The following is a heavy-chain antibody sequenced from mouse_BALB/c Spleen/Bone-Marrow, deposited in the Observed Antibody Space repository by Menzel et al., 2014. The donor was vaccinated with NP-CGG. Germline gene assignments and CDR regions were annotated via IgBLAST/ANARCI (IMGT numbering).Heavy chain of an antibody. CDR2: IDPSDSYS. Sequence: QVQLQPSGAELVKPGASVKLSCKASGYTFTNYWMHWVKQRPGQGLEWIGEIDPSDSYSSYNQNFKGKATLTVDKSSSTAYMQLTSLTSEDSAVYYCARGVVYYYAMDYWGQGTSVTVSS. CDR1: GYTFTNYW. V-gene: IGHV1-69*02. CDR3: ARGVVYYYAMDY. J-gene: IGHJ4*01.